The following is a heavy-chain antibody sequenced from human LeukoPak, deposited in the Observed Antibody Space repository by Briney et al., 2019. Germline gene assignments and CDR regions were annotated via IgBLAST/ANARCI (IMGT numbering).Heavy chain of an antibody. Sequence: PGGSLRLSCAASGFTFSSYSMNWVRQAPGKGLEWVSSISSSSSYVYYADSVKGRFTISRDNAKNSLYLQMNSLRAEDTAVYYCARELYDSSGFDYWGQGTLVTVSS. CDR3: ARELYDSSGFDY. CDR2: ISSSSSYV. J-gene: IGHJ4*02. V-gene: IGHV3-21*01. CDR1: GFTFSSYS. D-gene: IGHD3-22*01.